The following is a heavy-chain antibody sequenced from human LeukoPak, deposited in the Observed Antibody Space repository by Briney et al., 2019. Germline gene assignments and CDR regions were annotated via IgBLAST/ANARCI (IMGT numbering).Heavy chain of an antibody. Sequence: SETLSLTCTVSGGSISSYYWSWIRRPPGKGLEWIGYVSHSGSTNYNPSLQSRVTISIDTSKSQFSLKLSSVTAADTAVYHCARISAAGGGSWYFDLWGRGTLVTVSS. D-gene: IGHD6-13*01. CDR2: VSHSGST. J-gene: IGHJ2*01. CDR3: ARISAAGGGSWYFDL. CDR1: GGSISSYY. V-gene: IGHV4-59*01.